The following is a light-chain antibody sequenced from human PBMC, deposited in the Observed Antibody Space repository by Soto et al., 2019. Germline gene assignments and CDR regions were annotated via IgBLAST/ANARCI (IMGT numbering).Light chain of an antibody. Sequence: DIQMTQSPSSLSASVGDRVTITCQASQDINTYLNWYQQKPGKAPKLLIYDASKLETGVPSRFSRGGSGTDFTLTVTSLQPEDSATYFCQHYDNLLLTFGGGTKVEL. V-gene: IGKV1-33*01. J-gene: IGKJ4*01. CDR2: DAS. CDR1: QDINTY. CDR3: QHYDNLLLT.